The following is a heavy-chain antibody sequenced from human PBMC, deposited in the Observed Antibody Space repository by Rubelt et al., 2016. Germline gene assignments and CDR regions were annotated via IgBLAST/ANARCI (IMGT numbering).Heavy chain of an antibody. Sequence: PGRSLRLSCASSGFPFEDCVMHWVRQVPGKGLEWVSDISWNSAMLQYADSVKGRFTISRDNAKNSLHLQMSSLRAEDTALYYCAKEVNGGSFDYWGQGTLVTVSS. CDR1: GFPFEDCV. J-gene: IGHJ4*02. D-gene: IGHD3-16*01. CDR2: ISWNSAML. CDR3: AKEVNGGSFDY. V-gene: IGHV3-9*01.